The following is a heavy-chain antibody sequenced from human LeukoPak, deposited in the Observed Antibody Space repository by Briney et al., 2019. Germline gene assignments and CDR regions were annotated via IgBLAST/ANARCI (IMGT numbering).Heavy chain of an antibody. V-gene: IGHV3-30*18. D-gene: IGHD1-26*01. Sequence: GGSLRLSCAASDFSFSNYGMHWVRQAPGKGLEWVAVILYDGNNKHYAESVRGRFTISRDNSNNMLYLQINSLRPEDTAVYYCAKDRLFGSGLNGPHYYYGMDVWGQGTTFTVFS. CDR3: AKDRLFGSGLNGPHYYYGMDV. J-gene: IGHJ6*02. CDR1: DFSFSNYG. CDR2: ILYDGNNK.